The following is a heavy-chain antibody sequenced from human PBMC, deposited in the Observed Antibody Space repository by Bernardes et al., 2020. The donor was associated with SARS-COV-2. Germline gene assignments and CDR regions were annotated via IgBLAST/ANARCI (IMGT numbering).Heavy chain of an antibody. V-gene: IGHV1-24*01. CDR3: ATDLLGYCSSTSCINWYFDL. Sequence: ASVKVSCKVSGYTLPALSMHWVRQAPGKGLEWMGGFDPEDGETIYAQKFQGRVTMTEDTSTDTAYMELSSLRSEDTAVYYCATDLLGYCSSTSCINWYFDLWGRGTLVTVSS. D-gene: IGHD2-2*01. CDR1: GYTLPALS. J-gene: IGHJ2*01. CDR2: FDPEDGET.